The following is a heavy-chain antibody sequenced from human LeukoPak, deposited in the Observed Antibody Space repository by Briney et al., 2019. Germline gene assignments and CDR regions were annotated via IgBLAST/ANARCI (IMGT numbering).Heavy chain of an antibody. J-gene: IGHJ6*03. Sequence: GGSLRLSWAASGFTFSNAWMSWVRQAPGKGLEWVGRIKSKTDGGTTDYAEPVKGRFTISRDDSKNTLYLQMNSLKTEDTAVYYCTTDRRYDILTVDYYYMDVWGKGTTVTVSS. V-gene: IGHV3-15*01. CDR1: GFTFSNAW. D-gene: IGHD3-9*01. CDR3: TTDRRYDILTVDYYYMDV. CDR2: IKSKTDGGTT.